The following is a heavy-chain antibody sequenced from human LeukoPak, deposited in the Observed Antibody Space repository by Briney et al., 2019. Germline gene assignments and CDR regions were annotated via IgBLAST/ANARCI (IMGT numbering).Heavy chain of an antibody. D-gene: IGHD3-3*01. J-gene: IGHJ5*02. CDR2: INHSGST. Sequence: PSETLSLTCAVYGGSFSGYYWSWIRQPPGKGLEWIGEINHSGSTNYNPSLKSRVTISVDTSKNQFPLKLSSVTAADTAVYYCARGASYYDFWSGILNWFDPWGQGTLVTVSS. CDR3: ARGASYYDFWSGILNWFDP. CDR1: GGSFSGYY. V-gene: IGHV4-34*01.